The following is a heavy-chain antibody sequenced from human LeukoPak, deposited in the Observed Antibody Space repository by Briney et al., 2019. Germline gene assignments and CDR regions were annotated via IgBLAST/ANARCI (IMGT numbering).Heavy chain of an antibody. V-gene: IGHV1-2*02. J-gene: IGHJ5*02. CDR2: INPNSGGT. Sequence: ASVKVSCKASGYTFTGYYMHWVRQAPGQGLGWMGWINPNSGGTNYAQKFQGRVTMTRDTSISTAYMELSRLRSDDTAVYYCARDFRYCSSTSCRNWFDPWGQGTLVTVSS. D-gene: IGHD2-2*01. CDR1: GYTFTGYY. CDR3: ARDFRYCSSTSCRNWFDP.